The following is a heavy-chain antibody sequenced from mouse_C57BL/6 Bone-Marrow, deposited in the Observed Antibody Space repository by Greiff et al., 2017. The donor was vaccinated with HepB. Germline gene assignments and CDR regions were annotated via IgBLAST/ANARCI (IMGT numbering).Heavy chain of an antibody. CDR1: GYTFTDYN. CDR2: INPNNGGT. D-gene: IGHD1-1*01. Sequence: VQLQQSGPELVKPGASVKIPCKASGYTFTDYNMDWVKQSHGKSLEWIGDINPNNGGTIYNQKFKGKATLTVDKSSSTAYMDLRSLTSEDTAVYYCARDYYGSSYKDWFAYWGQGTLVTVSA. CDR3: ARDYYGSSYKDWFAY. J-gene: IGHJ3*01. V-gene: IGHV1-18*01.